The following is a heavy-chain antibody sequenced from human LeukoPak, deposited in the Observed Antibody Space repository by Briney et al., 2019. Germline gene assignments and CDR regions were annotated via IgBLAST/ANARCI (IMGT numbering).Heavy chain of an antibody. D-gene: IGHD3-10*01. V-gene: IGHV1-2*02. Sequence: ASVKVSCKASGYTFTGYYMHWVRQAPGQGLEWMGWINPNSGGTNYAQKFQGRVTMTRDTSISTAYMELSRLRSDDTAVYYCARGLWFGELLLDYWDQGTLVTVSS. CDR1: GYTFTGYY. CDR3: ARGLWFGELLLDY. J-gene: IGHJ4*02. CDR2: INPNSGGT.